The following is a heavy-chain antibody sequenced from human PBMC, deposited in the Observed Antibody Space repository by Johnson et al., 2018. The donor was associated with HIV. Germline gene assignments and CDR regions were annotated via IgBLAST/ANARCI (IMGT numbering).Heavy chain of an antibody. Sequence: QVQLVESGGGVVQPGRSLRLSCAASGFTFSSYAMHWVRQAPGKGLEWVAVISYDGSNKYYADSVKGRFTISRDNSKNTLYLQMNSLRAEDTALYYCAASPEALRAFDIWGQGTMVTVSS. CDR1: GFTFSSYA. CDR3: AASPEALRAFDI. CDR2: ISYDGSNK. J-gene: IGHJ3*02. V-gene: IGHV3-30*04. D-gene: IGHD6-6*01.